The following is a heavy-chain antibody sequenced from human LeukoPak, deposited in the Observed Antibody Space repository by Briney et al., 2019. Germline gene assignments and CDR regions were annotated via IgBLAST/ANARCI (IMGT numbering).Heavy chain of an antibody. Sequence: PSETLSLTCAVYGGSFSGYYWSWIRQPPGKGLEWIGEINHSGSTNYNPSLKSRVTISVDTSKNQFSLKLSSVTAADTAVYYCASHSSGWYREYWGQGTLVTVSS. CDR1: GGSFSGYY. V-gene: IGHV4-34*01. D-gene: IGHD6-19*01. CDR3: ASHSSGWYREY. J-gene: IGHJ4*02. CDR2: INHSGST.